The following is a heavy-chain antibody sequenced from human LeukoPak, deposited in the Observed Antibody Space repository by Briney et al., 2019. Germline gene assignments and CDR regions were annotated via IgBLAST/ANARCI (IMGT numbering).Heavy chain of an antibody. CDR2: ISSSSSYI. Sequence: GGSLRPSCAASGFTFSSYRMNWVRQAPGKGLEWVSSISSSSSYIYYADSVKGRFTISRDNAKNSLYLQMNSLRAEDTAVYYCARSDVVTRNYYYYMDVWGKGTTVTVSS. J-gene: IGHJ6*03. V-gene: IGHV3-21*04. CDR1: GFTFSSYR. CDR3: ARSDVVTRNYYYYMDV. D-gene: IGHD2-2*01.